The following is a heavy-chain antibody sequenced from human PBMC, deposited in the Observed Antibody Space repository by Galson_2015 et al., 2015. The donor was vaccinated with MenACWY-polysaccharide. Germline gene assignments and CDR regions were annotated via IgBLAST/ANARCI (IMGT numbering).Heavy chain of an antibody. V-gene: IGHV3-74*01. D-gene: IGHD5-12*01. CDR1: GFTFSTCW. J-gene: IGHJ4*02. CDR2: IKSDGSST. CDR3: ARGYSAYD. Sequence: ALRLSCAASGFTFSTCWMHWVRHAPGKGLVWVSRIKSDGSSTNYADSVKGRFTISRDNAKNTLYLQMNSLRAEDTALYYCARGYSAYDWGQGTLVTVSA.